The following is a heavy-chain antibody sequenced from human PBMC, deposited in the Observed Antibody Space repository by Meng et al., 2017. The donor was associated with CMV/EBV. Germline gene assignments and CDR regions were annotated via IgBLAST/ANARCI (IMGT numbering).Heavy chain of an antibody. J-gene: IGHJ5*02. CDR2: IRYDGSNK. V-gene: IGHV3-30*02. CDR1: GFTFSSYG. Sequence: GESLKISCAASGFTFSSYGMHWVRQAPGKGLEWVAFIRYDGSNKYYADSVKGRFTISRDNSKNTLYLQMNSLRAEDTAVYYCASMVVTRGWFDPWGQGTLVTVSS. D-gene: IGHD4/OR15-4a*01. CDR3: ASMVVTRGWFDP.